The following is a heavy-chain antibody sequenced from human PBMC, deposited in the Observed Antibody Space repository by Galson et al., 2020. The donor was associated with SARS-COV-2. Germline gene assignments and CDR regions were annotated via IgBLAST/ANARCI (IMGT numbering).Heavy chain of an antibody. CDR2: IYYSGST. V-gene: IGHV4-31*03. CDR3: ARDVFRQQLEEPHYDYYYGMDV. D-gene: IGHD6-6*01. Sequence: SETLSLTCTVSGGSISSGGYYWSWIRQHPGKGLEWIGYIYYSGSTYYNPSLKSRVTISVDTSKNQFSLKLSSVTAADTALYYCARDVFRQQLEEPHYDYYYGMDVWGQGTTVTVAS. J-gene: IGHJ6*02. CDR1: GGSISSGGYY.